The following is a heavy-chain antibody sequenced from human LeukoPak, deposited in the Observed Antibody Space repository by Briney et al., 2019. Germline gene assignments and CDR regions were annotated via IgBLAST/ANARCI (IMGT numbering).Heavy chain of an antibody. J-gene: IGHJ4*02. Sequence: ASVKVSCKASGYTFTSYGISWVRQAPGQGLEWMGWISAYNGNTNYAQKLQGRVTMTTNTSTSTAYMELRSLRSDGTAVYYCARAVWCSSTSCYGSRLGKGGLDYWGQGTLVTVSS. V-gene: IGHV1-18*01. CDR1: GYTFTSYG. CDR2: ISAYNGNT. CDR3: ARAVWCSSTSCYGSRLGKGGLDY. D-gene: IGHD2-2*01.